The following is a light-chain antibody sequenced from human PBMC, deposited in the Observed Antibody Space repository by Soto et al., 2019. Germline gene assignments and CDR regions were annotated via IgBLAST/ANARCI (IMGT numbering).Light chain of an antibody. J-gene: IGKJ2*01. CDR1: QSVRGY. CDR2: DAS. V-gene: IGKV3-11*01. Sequence: EIVLTQSPATLSLSPGESATLSCRASQSVRGYVDWYQQKPGQAPRLLIHDASTRATGIPARFGGSGSGTYFTLTISSLEPEDFAVYYCQQRDGQPPYTFGQGTMLQIK. CDR3: QQRDGQPPYT.